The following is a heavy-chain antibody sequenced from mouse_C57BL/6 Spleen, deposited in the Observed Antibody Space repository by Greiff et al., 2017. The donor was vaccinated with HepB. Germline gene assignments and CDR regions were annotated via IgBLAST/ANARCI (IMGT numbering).Heavy chain of an antibody. V-gene: IGHV1-36*01. D-gene: IGHD1-1*01. CDR1: GFTFTDYY. Sequence: VQLQQSGPVLVKPGPSVKISCKASGFTFTDYYMHWVKQSHGKSLEWIGLVYPYNGGTSYNQKFKGKATLTVDTSSSTAYMELNSLTSEDSAVYYCAIPYYYGSSYYWYFDVWGTGTTVTVSS. J-gene: IGHJ1*03. CDR3: AIPYYYGSSYYWYFDV. CDR2: VYPYNGGT.